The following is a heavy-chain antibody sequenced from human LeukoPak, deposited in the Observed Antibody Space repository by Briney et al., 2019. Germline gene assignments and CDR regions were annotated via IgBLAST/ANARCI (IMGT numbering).Heavy chain of an antibody. CDR2: ISAYNGNT. CDR3: ARDRVPDYYDSSGQFDY. Sequence: GASVKVSCKASGYTFTSYGISWVRQAPGQGLEWMGWISAYNGNTNYAQKLQGRVTMTTDTSTSTAYMELRSLRSDDTAVYYCARDRVPDYYDSSGQFDYWGQGTLVTVSS. J-gene: IGHJ4*02. D-gene: IGHD3-22*01. CDR1: GYTFTSYG. V-gene: IGHV1-18*01.